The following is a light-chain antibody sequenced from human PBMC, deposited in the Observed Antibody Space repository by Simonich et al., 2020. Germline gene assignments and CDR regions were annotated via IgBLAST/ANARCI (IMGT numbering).Light chain of an antibody. Sequence: QSVLTQPPSVSGAPGQRVTISCTGSSSNIGAGYDVHWYQQLPGTAPKLLIYGNSNRPSGVPDRFSGSKFGTSASLAITGLQAEDEADYYCQSYDSSLWVFGGGTKLTVL. J-gene: IGLJ3*02. CDR1: SSNIGAGYD. V-gene: IGLV1-40*01. CDR2: GNS. CDR3: QSYDSSLWV.